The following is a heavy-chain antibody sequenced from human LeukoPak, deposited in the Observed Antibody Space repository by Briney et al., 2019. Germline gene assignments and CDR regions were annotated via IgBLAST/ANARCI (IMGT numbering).Heavy chain of an antibody. D-gene: IGHD3-10*01. Sequence: GGSLRLSCVASGFTFSDYYMSWIRQAPGKGLEWISYITNSGSTTFYADSVKGRFSISRDNANNSLFLQMNSLRAEDTAVYYCAKVPTLLWFGELEDYYFDYWGQGTLVTVSS. CDR2: ITNSGSTT. V-gene: IGHV3-11*04. J-gene: IGHJ4*02. CDR1: GFTFSDYY. CDR3: AKVPTLLWFGELEDYYFDY.